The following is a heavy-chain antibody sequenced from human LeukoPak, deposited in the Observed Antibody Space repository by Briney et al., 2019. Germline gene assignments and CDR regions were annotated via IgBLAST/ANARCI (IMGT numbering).Heavy chain of an antibody. CDR3: ARDQVELCSSGSCYVIDN. CDR1: GFTFDLYA. J-gene: IGHJ4*02. CDR2: MSYDGSNK. V-gene: IGHV3-30*04. Sequence: GGSLRLSCAASGFTFDLYAMHCVREAPGRGLEWVAGMSYDGSNKYYAEAVKGRFTISRDNYRHKLHIQMSSLRVADTAVYSCARDQVELCSSGSCYVIDNWGPGTLVAVSS. D-gene: IGHD2-15*01.